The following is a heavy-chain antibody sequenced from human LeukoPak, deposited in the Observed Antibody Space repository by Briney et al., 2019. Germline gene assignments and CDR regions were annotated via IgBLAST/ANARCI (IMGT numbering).Heavy chain of an antibody. J-gene: IGHJ4*02. CDR2: MNPNMGNT. CDR3: ARVPGGSYGPDFDY. Sequence: TAVKVTCKASGYTFTSYDIKWARQATGQGLDWMGWMNPNMGNTGYAQKFQGRVTMTRNTSISTAYMELSSLRSEDTAVYYCARVPGGSYGPDFDYWGEGTLVTVSS. V-gene: IGHV1-8*01. CDR1: GYTFTSYD. D-gene: IGHD5-18*01.